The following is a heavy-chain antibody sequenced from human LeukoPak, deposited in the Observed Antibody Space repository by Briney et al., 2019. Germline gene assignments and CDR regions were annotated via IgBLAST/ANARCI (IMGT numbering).Heavy chain of an antibody. V-gene: IGHV3-11*01. Sequence: LSLTCAVYGGSFSGYYWSWIRQPPGKGLEWVSYIGGSGSPIYYADSVKGRFTISRDNAKKSLYLQMNSLRAEDTAVYYCAREVRNWFDPWGQGTLVTVSS. J-gene: IGHJ5*02. CDR3: AREVRNWFDP. CDR1: GGSFSGYY. CDR2: IGGSGSPI.